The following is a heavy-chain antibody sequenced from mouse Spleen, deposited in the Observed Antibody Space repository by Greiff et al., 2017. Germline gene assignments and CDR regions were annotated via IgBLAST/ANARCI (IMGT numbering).Heavy chain of an antibody. Sequence: VQLQQSGAELVRPGTSVKVSCKASGYAFTNYLIEWVKQRPGQGLEWIGVINPGSGGTNYNEKFKGKATLTADKSSSTAYMQLSSLTYEDSAVYYCARSGGSRYYFDYWGQGTTLTVSS. CDR1: GYAFTNYL. CDR3: ARSGGSRYYFDY. J-gene: IGHJ2*01. V-gene: IGHV1-54*01. D-gene: IGHD1-1*01. CDR2: INPGSGGT.